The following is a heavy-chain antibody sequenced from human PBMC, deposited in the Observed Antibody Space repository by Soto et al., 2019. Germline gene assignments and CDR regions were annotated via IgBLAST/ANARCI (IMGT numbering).Heavy chain of an antibody. D-gene: IGHD2-15*01. Sequence: GASVKVSCKASGYTFTSYGISWVRQAPGQGLEWMGWISAYNGNTNYAQKLQGRVTMTTDTSTSTAYMELRSLRSDDTAVYYCATHAYCSGGSCYTVDYWGQGTLVTVSS. CDR1: GYTFTSYG. CDR2: ISAYNGNT. J-gene: IGHJ4*02. V-gene: IGHV1-18*01. CDR3: ATHAYCSGGSCYTVDY.